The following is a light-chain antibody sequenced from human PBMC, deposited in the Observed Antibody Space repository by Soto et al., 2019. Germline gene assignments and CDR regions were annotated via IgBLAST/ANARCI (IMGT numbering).Light chain of an antibody. Sequence: QSALTQPPSASGSPGQSVTISCTGTSSDVGAYNYVSWYQQHAGKAPKLVIYEXTKRXXXXXDXFSGSKSANTASLTVSGXXXXXXXDYYCSSFASSNTWVFGGGTKLTVL. CDR2: EXT. V-gene: IGLV2-8*01. J-gene: IGLJ3*02. CDR1: SSDVGAYNY. CDR3: SSFASSNTWV.